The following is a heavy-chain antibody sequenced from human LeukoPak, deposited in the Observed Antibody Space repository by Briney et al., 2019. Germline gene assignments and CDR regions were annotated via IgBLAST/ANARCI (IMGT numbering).Heavy chain of an antibody. CDR2: IYYSGST. CDR3: ASARTSWFDP. CDR1: GGSISSYY. Sequence: SETLSLTCTASGGSISSYYWSWIRQPPGKGLEWIGYIYYSGSTYYNPSLKSRVTISVDTSKNQFSLKLSSVTAADTAVYYCASARTSWFDPWGQGTLVTVSP. V-gene: IGHV4-59*01. J-gene: IGHJ5*02.